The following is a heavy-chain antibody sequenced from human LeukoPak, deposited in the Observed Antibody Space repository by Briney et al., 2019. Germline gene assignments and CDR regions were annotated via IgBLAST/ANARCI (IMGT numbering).Heavy chain of an antibody. CDR2: ISGSGGST. D-gene: IGHD2-15*01. CDR1: GLTFSSYA. Sequence: GGSLRLSCAASGLTFSSYAMSWVRQAPGKGWEWFPAISGSGGSTYYADSVKGRFTISRDNSKNTLYPQMNSLRAEDTAVYYCAKDIVVVVAAPHYFDYWGQGTLVTVSS. J-gene: IGHJ4*02. V-gene: IGHV3-23*01. CDR3: AKDIVVVVAAPHYFDY.